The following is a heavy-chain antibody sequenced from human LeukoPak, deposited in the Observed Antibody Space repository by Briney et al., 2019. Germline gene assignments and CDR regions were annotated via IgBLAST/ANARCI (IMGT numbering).Heavy chain of an antibody. V-gene: IGHV3-23*01. CDR2: ISGNGAST. CDR1: GFTFSTSA. CDR3: AREVYTRTTYLPFDY. J-gene: IGHJ4*02. Sequence: GGSLRLSCAASGFTFSTSAMSWVRRAPGKGLEWVSTISGNGASTFYADSVKGRFTISRDNSKNTLSLLMSSLRAEDTATYYCAREVYTRTTYLPFDYWGQGTLVTVSS. D-gene: IGHD5/OR15-5a*01.